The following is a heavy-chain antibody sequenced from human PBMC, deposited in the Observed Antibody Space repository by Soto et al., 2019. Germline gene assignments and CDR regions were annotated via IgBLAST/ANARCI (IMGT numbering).Heavy chain of an antibody. V-gene: IGHV3-33*03. CDR2: IWSDGDHR. D-gene: IGHD3-22*01. CDR1: GLTFTSYG. J-gene: IGHJ4*02. CDR3: ATRKGGFYDSSALDY. Sequence: QAQLVESGGVVVQPGRSLRLSCAASGLTFTSYGFHWVRQAPGKGLEWVALIWSDGDHRFYGDSVKGRFTISRDNSKNTVLLEMTSLSAEDTGVYYCATRKGGFYDSSALDYWGQGTLVAVSS.